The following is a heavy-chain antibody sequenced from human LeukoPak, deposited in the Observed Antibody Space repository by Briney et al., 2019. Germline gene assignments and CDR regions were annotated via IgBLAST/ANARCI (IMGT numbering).Heavy chain of an antibody. D-gene: IGHD3-10*01. V-gene: IGHV3-23*01. CDR2: ISGSGGST. CDR3: AKDLGSYYYYMDV. CDR1: GFTFSSYA. Sequence: TGGSLRLSCAASGFTFSSYATSWVRQPPGKGLEWVSAISGSGGSTYYADSVKGRFTISRDNSKNTLYLQMNSLRAEDTAVYYCAKDLGSYYYYMDVWGKGTTVTVSS. J-gene: IGHJ6*03.